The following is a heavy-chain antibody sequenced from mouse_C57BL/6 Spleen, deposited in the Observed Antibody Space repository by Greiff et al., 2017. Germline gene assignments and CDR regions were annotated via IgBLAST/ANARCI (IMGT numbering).Heavy chain of an antibody. CDR3: TSGRVTPFAY. Sequence: LVESGAELVRPGASVTLSCKASGYTFTDYEMHWVKQTPVHGLEWIGAIDPETGGTAYNQKFKGKAILTADKSSSTAYMELRSLTSEDSAVYYCTSGRVTPFAYWGQGTLVTVSA. CDR2: IDPETGGT. CDR1: GYTFTDYE. J-gene: IGHJ3*01. V-gene: IGHV1-15*01. D-gene: IGHD2-2*01.